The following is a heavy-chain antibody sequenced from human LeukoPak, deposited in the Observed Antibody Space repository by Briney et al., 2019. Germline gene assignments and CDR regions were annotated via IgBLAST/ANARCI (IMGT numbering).Heavy chain of an antibody. CDR2: IRFDGSNK. V-gene: IGHV3-30*02. J-gene: IGHJ6*03. CDR1: GFTFSSYG. D-gene: IGHD2-21*02. CDR3: AKGNCGGDCYTYYYFYMDV. Sequence: GGSLRLSCAASGFTFSSYGMHWVRQAPGKGLEWVAFIRFDGSNKYYADSVKGRFTISRDNSKNTLYLQMNGLRAEDTAVYYCAKGNCGGDCYTYYYFYMDVWGKGTRSPSP.